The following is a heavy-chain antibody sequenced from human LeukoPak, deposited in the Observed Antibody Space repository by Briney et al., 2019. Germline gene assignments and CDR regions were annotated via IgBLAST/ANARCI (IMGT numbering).Heavy chain of an antibody. D-gene: IGHD4-11*01. V-gene: IGHV4-34*01. CDR1: GGSFSGYY. Sequence: SETLSLTCAVYGGSFSGYYWSWIRQPPGKGLEWIGEINHSGSTNYNPSLKSRVTISVDTSKNQFSLKLSSVTAADTAVYYCARQSKESYDAFDIWGQGTMVTVSS. J-gene: IGHJ3*02. CDR3: ARQSKESYDAFDI. CDR2: INHSGST.